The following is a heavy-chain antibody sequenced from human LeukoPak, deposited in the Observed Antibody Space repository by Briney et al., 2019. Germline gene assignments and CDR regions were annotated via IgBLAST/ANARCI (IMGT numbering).Heavy chain of an antibody. D-gene: IGHD3-10*01. CDR2: ISYDGSNK. Sequence: GGSLRLSCAASGFTFSSYAMHWVRQAPGKGLEWVAVISYDGSNKYYADSVKGRFTISRDNSKNTLYLQMNSLRAEDTAVYYCARVVRQQRFGELFKSFDYWGQGTLVTVSS. V-gene: IGHV3-30-3*01. CDR3: ARVVRQQRFGELFKSFDY. J-gene: IGHJ4*02. CDR1: GFTFSSYA.